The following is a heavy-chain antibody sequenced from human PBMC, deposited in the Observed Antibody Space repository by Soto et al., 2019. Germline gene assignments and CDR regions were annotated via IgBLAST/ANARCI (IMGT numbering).Heavy chain of an antibody. CDR2: IIPIFGTA. CDR1: GGTFSSYA. D-gene: IGHD6-13*01. Sequence: VNVSCKXSGGTFSSYAISWVRQAPGQGLEWMGGIIPIFGTANYAQKFRGRVTITADKSTSTAYMELSSLRSEDTAVYYCARGSYSSSWFDYWGQGTLVTVSS. V-gene: IGHV1-69*06. CDR3: ARGSYSSSWFDY. J-gene: IGHJ4*02.